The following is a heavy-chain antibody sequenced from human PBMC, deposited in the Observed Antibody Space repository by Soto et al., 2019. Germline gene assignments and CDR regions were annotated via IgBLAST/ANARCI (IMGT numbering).Heavy chain of an antibody. CDR3: TTEGWSLPFDAFDI. J-gene: IGHJ3*02. CDR2: IKSKTDGGTT. D-gene: IGHD3-22*01. V-gene: IGHV3-15*07. CDR1: GFTFSNAW. Sequence: PGGSLRLSCAASGFTFSNAWMNWVRQAPGKGLEWVGRIKSKTDGGTTDYAAPVKGRFTISRDDSKNTLYLQMNSLKTEDTAVYYSTTEGWSLPFDAFDIWGQGTMVTVSS.